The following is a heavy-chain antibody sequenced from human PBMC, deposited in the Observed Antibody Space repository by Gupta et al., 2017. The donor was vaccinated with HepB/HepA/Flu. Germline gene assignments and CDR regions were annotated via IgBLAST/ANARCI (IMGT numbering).Heavy chain of an antibody. CDR3: ARSKYTGFDY. V-gene: IGHV3-74*01. CDR2: INSEGSST. CDR1: GFPFSSYW. J-gene: IGHJ4*02. Sequence: EVQLVESGGGLVKPGGSLRLSCATSGFPFSSYWMHWVRQAPGKGLVWVSRINSEGSSTSYADSVKGRFTISRDNAKNTLYRQMNSLRAEDTAVYYCARSKYTGFDYWGQGTLVTVSS. D-gene: IGHD2-2*02.